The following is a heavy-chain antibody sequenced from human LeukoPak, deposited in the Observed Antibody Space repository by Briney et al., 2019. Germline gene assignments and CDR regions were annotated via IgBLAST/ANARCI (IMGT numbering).Heavy chain of an antibody. CDR3: ARQTGSGLFILP. V-gene: IGHV4-39*01. D-gene: IGHD3/OR15-3a*01. CDR1: GGSISSGSYY. Sequence: PSETLSLTCTVSGGSISSGSYYWGWIRQPPGKWLEWIGSIYYSGNTYYNASLKSQVSISIDTSKNQFSLRLTSVTAADTAVYYCARQTGSGLFILPGGQGTLVTVSS. J-gene: IGHJ4*02. CDR2: IYYSGNT.